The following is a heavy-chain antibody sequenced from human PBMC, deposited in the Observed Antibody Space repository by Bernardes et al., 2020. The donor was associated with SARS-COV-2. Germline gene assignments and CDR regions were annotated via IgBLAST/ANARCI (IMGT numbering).Heavy chain of an antibody. V-gene: IGHV5-51*01. CDR1: GYSFTTYW. Sequence: GESLKISCKTFGYSFTTYWIGWVRQMPGKGLEWMGIISPSNSDTRYSPSFQGHVTISADRSTDTAYLSWGSLQTSDTATYFCARANGSLMPRVVPAAILDYWGQGTLVTVSS. J-gene: IGHJ4*02. CDR2: ISPSNSDT. D-gene: IGHD2-2*01. CDR3: ARANGSLMPRVVPAAILDY.